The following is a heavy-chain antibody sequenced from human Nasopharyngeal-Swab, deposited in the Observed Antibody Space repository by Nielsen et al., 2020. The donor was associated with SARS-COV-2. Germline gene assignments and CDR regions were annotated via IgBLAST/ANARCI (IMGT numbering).Heavy chain of an antibody. Sequence: APVKVSCKASGYTLSNYGISWVRQTPGQGLEWMGWISVYNGDTNYAQKFQGRVTMTIDTSTSTAYMELRSLRPDDTAVYFCAREIFSGYCSGTRCYGVIYYGMDVWGQGTTVTVSS. J-gene: IGHJ6*02. CDR2: ISVYNGDT. D-gene: IGHD2-15*01. CDR1: GYTLSNYG. V-gene: IGHV1-18*01. CDR3: AREIFSGYCSGTRCYGVIYYGMDV.